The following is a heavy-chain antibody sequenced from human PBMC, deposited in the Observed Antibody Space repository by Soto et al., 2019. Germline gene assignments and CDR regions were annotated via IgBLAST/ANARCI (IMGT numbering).Heavy chain of an antibody. CDR3: ARRPPFSYGDFVTYYFDY. CDR1: GYTFINFG. J-gene: IGHJ4*02. Sequence: QDHLVQSGAEVKKPGASVKVSCKASGYTFINFGISWLRQAPGQGLEWMGWISANSGNTNYAEKFQDRVTMTTDTSMTTAYMELRSLRADDTAVYYCARRPPFSYGDFVTYYFDYWGQGTLVTVSS. D-gene: IGHD4-17*01. CDR2: ISANSGNT. V-gene: IGHV1-18*01.